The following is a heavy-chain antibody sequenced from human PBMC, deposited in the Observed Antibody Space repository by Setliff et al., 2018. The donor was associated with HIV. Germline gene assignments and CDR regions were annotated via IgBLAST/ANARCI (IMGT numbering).Heavy chain of an antibody. CDR1: GGSTSTSGYY. CDR3: ATSAESGFGIHWGVFNI. CDR2: IYSSGST. J-gene: IGHJ3*02. Sequence: SETLSLTCTVSGGSTSTSGYYWGWIRQPPGKGREWIGSIYSSGSTYYNPSLKSRVTISVDTSKNQFSLKLKSVTAADTAIYYCATSAESGFGIHWGVFNIWGQGTRVTVSS. D-gene: IGHD3-10*01. V-gene: IGHV4-39*01.